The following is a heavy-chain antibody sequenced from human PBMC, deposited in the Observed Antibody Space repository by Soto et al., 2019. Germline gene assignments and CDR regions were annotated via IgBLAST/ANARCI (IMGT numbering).Heavy chain of an antibody. CDR2: INHSGST. CDR3: ARAGGRYGPESNWFDP. CDR1: GGSFSGYY. D-gene: IGHD3-16*01. Sequence: QVQLPQWGAGLLKPSETLSLTCAVYGGSFSGYYWSWIRQPPGKGLEWIGEINHSGSTNYNPSLKSRVTISVDTSKNQFSLKLSSVTAADTAVYYCARAGGRYGPESNWFDPWGQGTLVTVSS. J-gene: IGHJ5*02. V-gene: IGHV4-34*01.